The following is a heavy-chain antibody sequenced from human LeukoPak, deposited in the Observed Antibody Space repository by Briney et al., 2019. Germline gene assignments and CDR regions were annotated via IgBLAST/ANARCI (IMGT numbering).Heavy chain of an antibody. D-gene: IGHD3-10*01. CDR2: IYHSGST. V-gene: IGHV4-38-2*02. Sequence: SETLSLTCTVSGYSISSGYYWGWIRQPPGKGLEWIGSIYHSGSTYYNPSPKSRVTISVDTSKNQFSLKLSSVTAADTAVYYCARVYSYYGSGSYINWFDPWGQGTLVTVSS. J-gene: IGHJ5*02. CDR1: GYSISSGYY. CDR3: ARVYSYYGSGSYINWFDP.